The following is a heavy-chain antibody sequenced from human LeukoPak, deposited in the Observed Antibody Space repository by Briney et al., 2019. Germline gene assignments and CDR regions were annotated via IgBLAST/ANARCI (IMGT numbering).Heavy chain of an antibody. J-gene: IGHJ6*03. CDR2: MNPNSGNT. CDR1: GGTFSSYA. Sequence: SSVKVSCKASGGTFSSYAISWVRQAPGQGLEWMGWMNPNSGNTGYAQKFQGRVTMTRNTSISTAYMELSSLRSEDTAVYYCAREEEGIFGVVNYYYMDVWGKGTTVTVSS. D-gene: IGHD3-3*01. CDR3: AREEEGIFGVVNYYYMDV. V-gene: IGHV1-8*02.